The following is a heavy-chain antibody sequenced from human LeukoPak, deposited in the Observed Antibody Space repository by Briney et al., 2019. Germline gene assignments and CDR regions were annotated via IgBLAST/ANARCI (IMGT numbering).Heavy chain of an antibody. Sequence: VSVKVSCKASGYTFTSYGISWVRQAPGQGLEWMGWISAYNGATNYAQKFQGRVTMSTDTSTSTAYMELRSLRSDDTAVYYCARDSSAWYGVLDYWGQGTLVTVSS. CDR1: GYTFTSYG. CDR2: ISAYNGAT. CDR3: ARDSSAWYGVLDY. V-gene: IGHV1-18*01. D-gene: IGHD6-19*01. J-gene: IGHJ4*02.